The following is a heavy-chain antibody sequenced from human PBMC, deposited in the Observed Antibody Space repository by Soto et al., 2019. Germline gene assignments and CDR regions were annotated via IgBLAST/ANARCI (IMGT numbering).Heavy chain of an antibody. J-gene: IGHJ4*02. Sequence: GGSLRLSCAASGFTFISYAMSWVRQAPGKGLEWVSAISGSGGSTYYADSVKGRFTISRDNSKNTLYLQMNSLRAEDTAVYYCARDEESYYYFDYWGQGTLATV. CDR2: ISGSGGST. D-gene: IGHD2-21*01. CDR3: ARDEESYYYFDY. V-gene: IGHV3-23*01. CDR1: GFTFISYA.